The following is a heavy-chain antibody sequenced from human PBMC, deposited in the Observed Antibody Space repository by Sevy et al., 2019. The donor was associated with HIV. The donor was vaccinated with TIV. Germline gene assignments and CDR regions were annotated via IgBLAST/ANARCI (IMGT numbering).Heavy chain of an antibody. CDR1: GFTFSSYA. D-gene: IGHD6-19*01. CDR2: ISGSGGST. CDR3: AKVWGFNKWLFDY. V-gene: IGHV3-23*01. Sequence: GGSLRLSCAASGFTFSSYAMSWVRQAPGKGLEWVSAISGSGGSTYYADSVKGRFTISRDNSENTLYLQMNSLRAEDTAVYYCAKVWGFNKWLFDYWGQGTLVTVSS. J-gene: IGHJ4*02.